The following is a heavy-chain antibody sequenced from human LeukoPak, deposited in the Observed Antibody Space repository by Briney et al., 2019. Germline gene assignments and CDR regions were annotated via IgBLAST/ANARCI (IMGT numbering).Heavy chain of an antibody. Sequence: PGGSLRLSCAASGFTFSNYWMHWVRQAPGKGLVWVSRINSYGSSTIYADSVKGRFTISRDNAKNTLYLQMNSLRAEDTAVYYCARESYSGGSIDYWGQGTLVTVSS. CDR1: GFTFSNYW. D-gene: IGHD6-19*01. V-gene: IGHV3-74*01. J-gene: IGHJ4*02. CDR2: INSYGSST. CDR3: ARESYSGGSIDY.